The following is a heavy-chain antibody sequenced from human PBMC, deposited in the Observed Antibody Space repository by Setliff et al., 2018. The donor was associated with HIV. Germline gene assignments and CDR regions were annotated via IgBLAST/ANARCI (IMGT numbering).Heavy chain of an antibody. V-gene: IGHV4-4*07. Sequence: PSETLSLTCTVSGGSISSYYWSWIRQPAGKGLEWIGRIYTSGSTNYNPSLKSRVTMSVDTSKNQFSLKLSSVTAADTAVYYCARTPYDFWSGHIDYWGQGTLVTVSS. CDR3: ARTPYDFWSGHIDY. D-gene: IGHD3-3*01. CDR1: GGSISSYY. CDR2: IYTSGST. J-gene: IGHJ4*02.